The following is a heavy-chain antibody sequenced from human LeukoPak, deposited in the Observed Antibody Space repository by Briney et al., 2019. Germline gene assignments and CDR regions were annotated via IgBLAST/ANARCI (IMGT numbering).Heavy chain of an antibody. V-gene: IGHV3-23*01. CDR2: ISGSGGST. CDR1: GFTFSSYA. D-gene: IGHD3-10*01. CDR3: ATVSPVWFGEPPLGDYYGMDV. J-gene: IGHJ6*02. Sequence: GGSLRLSCAASGFTFSSYAMSWVRQAPGKGLEWVSAISGSGGSTYYADSVKGRFTISRDNSKNTLYLQMNSLRAEDTAVYYCATVSPVWFGEPPLGDYYGMDVWGQGTTVTVSS.